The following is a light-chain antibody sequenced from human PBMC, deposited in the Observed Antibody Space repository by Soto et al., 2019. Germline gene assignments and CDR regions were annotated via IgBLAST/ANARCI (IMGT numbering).Light chain of an antibody. CDR3: QPDNNWPT. CDR1: QSVKSN. CDR2: GAS. V-gene: IGKV3-15*01. Sequence: EIVMTQSSATMSVSPGERDTLSCSDSQSVKSNLARYQQKPGHAPSLLTYGASTRATGIPARFSASGTGTEFSLTFSLLLSEVFAVYHCQPDNNWPTF. J-gene: IGKJ3*01.